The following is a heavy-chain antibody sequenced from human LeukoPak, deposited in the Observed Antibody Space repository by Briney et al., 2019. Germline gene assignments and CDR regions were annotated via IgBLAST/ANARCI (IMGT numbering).Heavy chain of an antibody. Sequence: PGGSLRLSCAASGFSFNRYVMTWVRQAPGRGLEWVAAISVDVDYTYYADSVKGRFTISRDNSENTLNLQMNILRAEDTAVYYCAKGLPASGNYRYYSDYWGQGTLVTVSS. J-gene: IGHJ4*02. CDR1: GFSFNRYV. V-gene: IGHV3-23*01. D-gene: IGHD1-26*01. CDR3: AKGLPASGNYRYYSDY. CDR2: ISVDVDYT.